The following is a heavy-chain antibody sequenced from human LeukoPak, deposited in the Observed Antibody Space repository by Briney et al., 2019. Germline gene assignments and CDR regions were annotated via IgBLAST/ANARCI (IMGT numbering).Heavy chain of an antibody. Sequence: PSETLSLTCTVSGGSISSYYWSWIRQPPGKGLEWIGYIYYSGSTNYNPSLKSRVTISVDTSKNQFSLKLSSVTAADTAVYYCASYGYSSGWYLYWGQGTLVTVSS. CDR1: GGSISSYY. CDR2: IYYSGST. CDR3: ASYGYSSGWYLY. D-gene: IGHD6-19*01. J-gene: IGHJ4*02. V-gene: IGHV4-59*01.